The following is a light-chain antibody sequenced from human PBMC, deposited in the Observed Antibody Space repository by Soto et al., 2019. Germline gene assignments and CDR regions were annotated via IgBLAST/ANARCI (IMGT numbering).Light chain of an antibody. J-gene: IGKJ1*01. CDR3: QQYNSYSQT. CDR1: QSISSW. V-gene: IGKV1-5*01. CDR2: DAS. Sequence: DIQMTQSASTLSASVGDRVSVTYRASQSISSWLAWYQQKPGKAPKLLIYDASSLESGVPSRFSGSGSGTEFTLTISSLQPDDFATYYCQQYNSYSQTFGQGTKVDI.